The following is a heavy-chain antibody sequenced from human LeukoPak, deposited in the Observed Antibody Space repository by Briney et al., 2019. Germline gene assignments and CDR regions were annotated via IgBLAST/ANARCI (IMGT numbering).Heavy chain of an antibody. V-gene: IGHV3-13*01. CDR1: GFTFSRYD. CDR3: AGAGSEAQWRAFDF. J-gene: IGHJ4*02. Sequence: GGSLRLSCAASGFTFSRYDMHWIRQATGKGLEWVSGIGTAGDTYYAGSVKGRFTISRENAKNSLYLQMNSPTAGDTAVYYCAGAGSEAQWRAFDFWGQGALVTVFS. CDR2: IGTAGDT. D-gene: IGHD6-19*01.